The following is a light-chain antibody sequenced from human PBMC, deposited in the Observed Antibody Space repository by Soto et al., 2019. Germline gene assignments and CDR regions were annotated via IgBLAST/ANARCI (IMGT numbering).Light chain of an antibody. CDR3: QQYYTHWT. Sequence: DIQMTQSPSTLSASVGDSVTVTCRASQSISNWLAWYQQKPGKAPKLLIYKASTLESGVPSRFSGSGSGTEFTLTISSLQPFDFATSYCQQYYTHWTFGQGTKVEIK. CDR2: KAS. J-gene: IGKJ1*01. V-gene: IGKV1-5*03. CDR1: QSISNW.